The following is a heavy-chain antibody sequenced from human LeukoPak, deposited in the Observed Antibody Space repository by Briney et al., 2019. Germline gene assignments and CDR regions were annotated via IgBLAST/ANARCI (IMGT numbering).Heavy chain of an antibody. CDR1: GFTFSNYA. CDR3: ARGRSDYTPFDY. V-gene: IGHV3-23*01. Sequence: GGSLRLSCAASGFTFSNYAMSWVRQAPGKGLEWVSSSSAYNDITYYADSVKGRFTISRDNSKSTLYLQMTSLRAEDTALYYCARGRSDYTPFDYWGQGTLVTASS. J-gene: IGHJ4*02. D-gene: IGHD3-3*01. CDR2: SSAYNDIT.